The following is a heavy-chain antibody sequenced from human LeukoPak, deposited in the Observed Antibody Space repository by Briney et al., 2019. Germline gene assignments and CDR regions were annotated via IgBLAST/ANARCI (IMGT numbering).Heavy chain of an antibody. Sequence: ASVKVSCKASGGTFSSYAISWVRQAPGQGLEWMGRIIPILGIANYAQKFQGRVTITADKSTSTAYMELSSLRSEDTAVYYCARDRDYYDSSGYYHSRFDPWGQGTLVTVSS. D-gene: IGHD3-22*01. CDR2: IIPILGIA. V-gene: IGHV1-69*04. J-gene: IGHJ5*02. CDR1: GGTFSSYA. CDR3: ARDRDYYDSSGYYHSRFDP.